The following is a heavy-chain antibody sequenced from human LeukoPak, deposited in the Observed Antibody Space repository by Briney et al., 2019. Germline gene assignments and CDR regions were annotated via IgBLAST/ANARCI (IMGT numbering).Heavy chain of an antibody. CDR2: IYFSGST. J-gene: IGHJ3*02. D-gene: IGHD6-19*01. V-gene: IGHV4-39*01. CDR3: ARLPYSSDWSDAFDI. Sequence: SETLSLTCTLSGGSIRSTSYYWGWIRQSPGKGLEWIGNIYFSGSTHYNMSLKSRVTISVDTSKNQFSLKLNSVTAADTAVYYCARLPYSSDWSDAFDIWGQGIMVTVSS. CDR1: GGSIRSTSYY.